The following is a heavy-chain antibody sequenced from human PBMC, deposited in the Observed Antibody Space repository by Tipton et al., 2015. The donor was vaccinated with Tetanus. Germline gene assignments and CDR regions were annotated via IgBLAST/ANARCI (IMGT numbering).Heavy chain of an antibody. V-gene: IGHV4-31*03. CDR1: GGSISSGGYY. Sequence: TLSLTCSVSGGSISSGGYYWSWIRQHPGKGLEWLGNIYYTGNTYYNPSLKSRLTISLDTSKNHFSLRLASLNAADTAVYFCARRGGGSSVDRGGQGTLVTVSS. J-gene: IGHJ5*02. CDR2: IYYTGNT. D-gene: IGHD1-26*01. CDR3: ARRGGGSSVDR.